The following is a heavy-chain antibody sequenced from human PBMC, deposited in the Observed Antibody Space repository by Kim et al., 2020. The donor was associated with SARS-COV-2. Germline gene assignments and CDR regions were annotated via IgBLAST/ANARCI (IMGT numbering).Heavy chain of an antibody. CDR2: ISSDGGGGVT. CDR3: ARGIFRDGFDV. V-gene: IGHV3-74*01. D-gene: IGHD2-15*01. Sequence: GGSLRLSCAASGFSSSNYYVNWVRQRPGKGLEWVSRISSDGGGGVTYYADSVRGRFTMSRNSAENTVDLQMNSLSAEDTAVYFCARGIFRDGFDVWGQGTTVSVS. CDR1: GFSSSNYY. J-gene: IGHJ6*02.